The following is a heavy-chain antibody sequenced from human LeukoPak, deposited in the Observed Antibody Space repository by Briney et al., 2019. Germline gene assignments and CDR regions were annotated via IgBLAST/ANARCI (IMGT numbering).Heavy chain of an antibody. V-gene: IGHV4-34*01. CDR1: GGSFSGYY. Sequence: SETLSLTCAVYGGSFSGYYWSRIRQPPGKGLEWIGEINHSGSTNYNPSLKSRVTISVDTSKNQFSLKLSSVTAADTAVYYCARDQQDYYYYYGMDVWGQGTTVTVSS. J-gene: IGHJ6*02. CDR2: INHSGST. D-gene: IGHD1/OR15-1a*01. CDR3: ARDQQDYYYYYGMDV.